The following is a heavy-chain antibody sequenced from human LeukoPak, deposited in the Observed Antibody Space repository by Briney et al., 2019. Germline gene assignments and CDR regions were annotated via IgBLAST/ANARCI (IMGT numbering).Heavy chain of an antibody. CDR2: IIPILGIA. D-gene: IGHD6-19*01. CDR1: GGTFSSYA. Sequence: SVKVSCKASGGTFSSYAISWVRQAPGQGLEWMERIIPILGIANYAQKFQGRVTITADKSTSTAYMELSSLRSEDTAVYYCARDEGVAAGRGFDYWGQGTLVTVSS. V-gene: IGHV1-69*04. CDR3: ARDEGVAAGRGFDY. J-gene: IGHJ4*02.